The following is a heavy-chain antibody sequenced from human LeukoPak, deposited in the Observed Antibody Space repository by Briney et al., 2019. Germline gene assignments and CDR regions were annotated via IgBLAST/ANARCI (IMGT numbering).Heavy chain of an antibody. CDR1: GGSISSYF. Sequence: SETPSLTCTASGGSISSYFWSWIRQPPGKGLEWIGYIYYSGNTNYNPSLKSRVTISVDTSRIQFSLTLSSVTAADTAIYYCARHVTSSSWPFFDYWGQGTLVTVSS. J-gene: IGHJ4*02. V-gene: IGHV4-59*08. D-gene: IGHD6-13*01. CDR2: IYYSGNT. CDR3: ARHVTSSSWPFFDY.